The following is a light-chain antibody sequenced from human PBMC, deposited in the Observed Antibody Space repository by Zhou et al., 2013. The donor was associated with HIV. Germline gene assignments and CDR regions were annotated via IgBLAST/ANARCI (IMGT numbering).Light chain of an antibody. CDR3: QQYQNYSPYT. Sequence: DIQMTQSPSSLSASVGDRVTISCRASQDIRNYLAWYQQKPGKAPKSLIHTASTLQSGVPSKFSGSGSGTDFTLTISSLQPDDFATYYCQQYQNYSPYTFGQGTKLEIK. CDR1: QDIRNY. V-gene: IGKV1-16*02. CDR2: TAS. J-gene: IGKJ2*01.